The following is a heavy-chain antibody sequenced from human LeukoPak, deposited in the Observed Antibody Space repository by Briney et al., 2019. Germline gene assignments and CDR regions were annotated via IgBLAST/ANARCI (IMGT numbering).Heavy chain of an antibody. CDR2: ISGSGGST. J-gene: IGHJ4*02. CDR1: GFTFSSYG. Sequence: GGTLRLSCAASGFTFSSYGMSWVRQAPGKGLEWVSAISGSGGSTYYADSVKGRFTISRDNSKNTLYLQMNSLRAEDTAVYYCAKRYSSAWEFDYWGQGTLVTVSS. D-gene: IGHD6-19*01. V-gene: IGHV3-23*01. CDR3: AKRYSSAWEFDY.